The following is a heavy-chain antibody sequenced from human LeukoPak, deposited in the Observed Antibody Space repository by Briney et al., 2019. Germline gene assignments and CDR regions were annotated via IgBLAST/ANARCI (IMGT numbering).Heavy chain of an antibody. Sequence: GGSLRLSCAASGFMFSHSAMTWVRQTPGKGLEWVSGISESGGATYYAGSAKGRFTISRDNSKNTLYLQMNSLRGEDTAIYYCAKVSGSYPDAFDIWGQGTMVTVSS. CDR1: GFMFSHSA. J-gene: IGHJ3*02. D-gene: IGHD1-26*01. CDR3: AKVSGSYPDAFDI. V-gene: IGHV3-23*01. CDR2: ISESGGAT.